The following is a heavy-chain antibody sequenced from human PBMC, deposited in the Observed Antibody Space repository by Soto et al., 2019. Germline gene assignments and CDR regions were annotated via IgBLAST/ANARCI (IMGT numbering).Heavy chain of an antibody. J-gene: IGHJ4*02. V-gene: IGHV1-8*01. CDR1: GYNFSAYY. Sequence: QVQLVQSGAEVKKPGASVKVSCQTSGYNFSAYYFNWVRQAAGQGPEWMGWLNPRNGQTGYVQKFRGIVTMTSDTSIATVYLELSRLTSEDTAIYFCARETDTSMVDYWGQGTLVTVSS. CDR3: ARETDTSMVDY. D-gene: IGHD5-18*01. CDR2: LNPRNGQT.